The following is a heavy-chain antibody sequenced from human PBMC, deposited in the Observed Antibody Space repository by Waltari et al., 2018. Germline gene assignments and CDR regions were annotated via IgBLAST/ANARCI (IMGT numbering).Heavy chain of an antibody. CDR2: IYHSGGP. CDR1: GYSISSGYY. J-gene: IGHJ4*02. D-gene: IGHD4-17*01. CDR3: ARSPIITVTPPYFDY. Sequence: QVQLQESGPGLVKPSETLSLTCAVSGYSISSGYYWGWIRQPPGKGLEWIGSIYHSGGPDYNPSLKSRVTISVDTSKNQFSLKLSSVTAADTAVYYCARSPIITVTPPYFDYWGQGTLVTVSS. V-gene: IGHV4-38-2*01.